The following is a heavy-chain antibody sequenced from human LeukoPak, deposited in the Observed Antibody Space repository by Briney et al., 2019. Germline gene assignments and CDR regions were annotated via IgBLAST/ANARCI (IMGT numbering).Heavy chain of an antibody. D-gene: IGHD3-10*01. CDR2: IYYSGST. CDR1: GASISSGGYY. J-gene: IGHJ4*02. V-gene: IGHV4-31*03. CDR3: ARGPGGNFDY. Sequence: SETLSLTYTVSGASISSGGYYWSWIRQHPGKGLEWIGNIYYSGSTHYSPSLKSRITISVDTSKNQFSLRLSSVTAADTALYYCARGPGGNFDYWGQGTLVTVSS.